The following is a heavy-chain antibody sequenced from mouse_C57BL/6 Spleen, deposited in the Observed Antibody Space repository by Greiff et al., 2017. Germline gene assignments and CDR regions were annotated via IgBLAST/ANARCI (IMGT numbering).Heavy chain of an antibody. V-gene: IGHV5-6*01. CDR1: GFTFSSYG. J-gene: IGHJ2*01. CDR2: ISSGGSYT. D-gene: IGHD2-5*01. CDR3: ARPPYSNYVYFDY. Sequence: EVMLVESGGDLVKPGGSLKLSCAASGFTFSSYGMSWVRQTPDKRLEWVATISSGGSYTYYPDSVKGRFTISRDNAKNTLYLQMSSLKSEDTAMYYCARPPYSNYVYFDYWGQGTTLTVSS.